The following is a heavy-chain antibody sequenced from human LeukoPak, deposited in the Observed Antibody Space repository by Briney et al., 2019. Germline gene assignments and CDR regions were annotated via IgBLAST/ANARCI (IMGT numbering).Heavy chain of an antibody. CDR3: TTKIRWFGETRDH. CDR1: GFTFSNAW. V-gene: IGHV3-15*01. J-gene: IGHJ4*02. D-gene: IGHD3-10*01. CDR2: IKSKTDGGTT. Sequence: GGSLRLSCAASGFTFSNAWMSWVRQAPGKGLEWVGRIKSKTDGGTTDYAAPVKGRFTISRDDSKNTLYLQMNSLKTEDTAVYYCTTKIRWFGETRDHWGQGTLVTVSS.